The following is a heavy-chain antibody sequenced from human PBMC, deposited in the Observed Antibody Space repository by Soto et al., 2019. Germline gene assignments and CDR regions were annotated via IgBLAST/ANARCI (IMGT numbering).Heavy chain of an antibody. V-gene: IGHV3-30*18. CDR1: GFTFSSYG. Sequence: PGGSLRLSCAASGFTFSSYGMHWVRQAPGKGLEWVAVISYDGSNKYYADSVKGRFTISRDNSKNTLYLQMNSLRAEDTAVYYCAKDRGRGVMNALRIYYGMDVWGQGTTVTVSS. CDR2: ISYDGSNK. CDR3: AKDRGRGVMNALRIYYGMDV. J-gene: IGHJ6*02. D-gene: IGHD3-10*01.